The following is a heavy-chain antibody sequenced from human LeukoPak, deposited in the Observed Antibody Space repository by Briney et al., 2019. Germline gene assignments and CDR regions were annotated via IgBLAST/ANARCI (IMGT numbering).Heavy chain of an antibody. CDR1: GGSICSYY. V-gene: IGHV4-59*01. J-gene: IGHJ6*03. Sequence: PSETLSLTCTISGGSICSYYWSWIRQPPGKGLEWIGYIYDSGSTIYNTSLKSRVTASIDRSKNQISLKLSFVTAADTAVYYCATVGVVVPTTMNYYYMDVWGKGTTVTVSS. CDR3: ATVGVVVPTTMNYYYMDV. CDR2: IYDSGST. D-gene: IGHD2-21*01.